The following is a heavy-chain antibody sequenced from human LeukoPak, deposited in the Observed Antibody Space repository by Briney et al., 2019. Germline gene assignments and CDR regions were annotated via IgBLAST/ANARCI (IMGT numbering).Heavy chain of an antibody. CDR3: ARGKKEYDILTGSIGYYFDY. CDR1: GGSISSGGYY. D-gene: IGHD3-9*01. CDR2: IYYSGST. Sequence: PSETLSLTCTVSGGSISSGGYYWSWLRQHPGKGLEWIGYIYYSGSTYYNPSLKSRVTISVDTSKNQFSLKLSSVTAADTAVYYCARGKKEYDILTGSIGYYFDYWGQGTLVTVSS. V-gene: IGHV4-31*03. J-gene: IGHJ4*02.